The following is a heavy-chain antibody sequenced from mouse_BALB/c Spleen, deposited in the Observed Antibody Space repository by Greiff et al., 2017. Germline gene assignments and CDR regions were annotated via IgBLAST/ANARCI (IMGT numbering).Heavy chain of an antibody. CDR1: GFTFSSYA. D-gene: IGHD2-3*01. V-gene: IGHV5-6-5*01. Sequence: EVQRVESGGGLLKPGGSLKLSCAASGFTFSSYAMSWVRQTPEKRLEWVASISSGGSTYYPDSVKGRFTISRDNARNILYLQMSSLRSEDTAMYYCARWLLRGAMDYWGQGTSVTVSS. CDR3: ARWLLRGAMDY. CDR2: ISSGGST. J-gene: IGHJ4*01.